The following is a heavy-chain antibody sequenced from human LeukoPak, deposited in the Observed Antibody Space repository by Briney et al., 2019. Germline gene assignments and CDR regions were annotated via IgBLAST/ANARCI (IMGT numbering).Heavy chain of an antibody. CDR2: ISAGGEIT. V-gene: IGHV3-23*01. CDR3: AKPTIWTSRHGMAV. D-gene: IGHD3-9*01. CDR1: GFTFGSYY. Sequence: GGSLSLSCAVSGFTFGSYYLTWVRQAPGKGLEWVSIISAGGEITYYADSVKGRFTISRSNSDNTLYLQMNSLRADDTAVYYCAKPTIWTSRHGMAVWGQGTTVTVSS. J-gene: IGHJ6*02.